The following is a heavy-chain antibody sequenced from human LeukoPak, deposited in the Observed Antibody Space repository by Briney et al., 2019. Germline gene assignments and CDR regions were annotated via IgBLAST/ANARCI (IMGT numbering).Heavy chain of an antibody. CDR3: AAGAMTGIAAAGRVY. CDR2: ISGSGGST. J-gene: IGHJ4*02. V-gene: IGHV3-23*01. Sequence: GGSLRLSCAASGFTVSSNYMSWVRQAPGKGLEWVSAISGSGGSTYYADSVKGRFTISRDNSKNTLYLQMNSLRAEDTAVYYCAAGAMTGIAAAGRVYWGQGTLVTVSS. D-gene: IGHD6-13*01. CDR1: GFTVSSNY.